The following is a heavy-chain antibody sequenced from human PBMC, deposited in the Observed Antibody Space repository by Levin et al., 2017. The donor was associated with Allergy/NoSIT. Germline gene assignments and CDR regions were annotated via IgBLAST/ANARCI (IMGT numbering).Heavy chain of an antibody. V-gene: IGHV3-30*18. J-gene: IGHJ6*02. CDR1: GFTFSSYG. CDR2: ISYDGSNK. CDR3: AKTGRFSGSSGYPSSGGMDV. Sequence: GGSLRLSCAASGFTFSSYGMHWVRQAPGKGLEWVAVISYDGSNKYYADSVKGRFTISRDNSKNTLYLQMNSLRAEDTAVYYCAKTGRFSGSSGYPSSGGMDVWGQGTTVTVSS. D-gene: IGHD3-22*01.